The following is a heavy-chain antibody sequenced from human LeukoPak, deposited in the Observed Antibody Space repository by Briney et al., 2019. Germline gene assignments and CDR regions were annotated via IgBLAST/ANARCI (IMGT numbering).Heavy chain of an antibody. V-gene: IGHV3-74*01. Sequence: GGSLRLSCAASGFTFADYGMSWVRQAPGKGLVWVSRINSDGSSTSYADSVKGRFTISRDNAKNTLYLQMNSLRAEDTAVYYCARDGYCSSTSCYYFDYWGQGTLVTVSS. CDR3: ARDGYCSSTSCYYFDY. CDR2: INSDGSST. CDR1: GFTFADYG. D-gene: IGHD2-2*01. J-gene: IGHJ4*02.